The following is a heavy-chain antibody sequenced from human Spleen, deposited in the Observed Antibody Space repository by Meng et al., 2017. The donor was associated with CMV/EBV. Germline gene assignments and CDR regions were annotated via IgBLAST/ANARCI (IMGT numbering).Heavy chain of an antibody. CDR3: ARDSRYQDIVVVPAAVAFDI. D-gene: IGHD2-2*01. Sequence: ASVKVSCKASGYTFSNYYIHWVRQAPGQGLEWMGIINPSGGSTTYAQKFQGRATMTRDTPTSTVYMELSSLRSEDTAVYYCARDSRYQDIVVVPAAVAFDIWGQGTMVTVSS. J-gene: IGHJ3*02. CDR1: GYTFSNYY. V-gene: IGHV1-46*01. CDR2: INPSGGST.